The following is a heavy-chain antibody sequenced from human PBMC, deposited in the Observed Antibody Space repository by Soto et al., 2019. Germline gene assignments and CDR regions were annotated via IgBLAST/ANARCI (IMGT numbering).Heavy chain of an antibody. CDR1: GYTLTTFF. CDR3: AREAIVAGATTGMDV. D-gene: IGHD1-26*01. Sequence: QVQLVQSGAEVKKPGSSVKVSCKASGYTLTTFFMHWVRQAPGQGLAWMGVINPGYPAGRSTTYEQKYKGRVTITTDTYTSTVYMELSRRRSDDTAVYYWAREAIVAGATTGMDVWGQGTTVTVSS. CDR2: INPGYPAGRST. J-gene: IGHJ6*02. V-gene: IGHV1-46*01.